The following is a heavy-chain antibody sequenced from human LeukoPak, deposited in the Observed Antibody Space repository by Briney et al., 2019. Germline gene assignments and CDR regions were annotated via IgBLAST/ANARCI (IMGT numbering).Heavy chain of an antibody. CDR2: IYYSGST. CDR1: GGSTSSSTYY. V-gene: IGHV4-39*01. CDR3: ARNASDSGTSYFDY. J-gene: IGHJ4*02. Sequence: SETLSLTCTVSGGSTSSSTYYWGWIRQPPGKGLEWIGSIYYSGSTSYNPSLKSRVTISVDTSKNQFSLKLDSVTAADTAVYYCARNASDSGTSYFDYWGQGTLVTVSS. D-gene: IGHD1-26*01.